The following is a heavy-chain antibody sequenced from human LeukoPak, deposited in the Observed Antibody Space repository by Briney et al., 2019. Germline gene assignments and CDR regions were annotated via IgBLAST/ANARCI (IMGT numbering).Heavy chain of an antibody. CDR2: ISAYNGNT. CDR3: AREGIAAAGTDFDS. V-gene: IGHV1-18*01. Sequence: ASVEVSCKASGYTFTSYGISWVRQAPGQGLEWMGWISAYNGNTNYAQKLQGGVTMTTDTSTSTAYMELRSLRSDDTAVYYCAREGIAAAGTDFDSWGQGTLVTVSS. J-gene: IGHJ4*02. CDR1: GYTFTSYG. D-gene: IGHD6-13*01.